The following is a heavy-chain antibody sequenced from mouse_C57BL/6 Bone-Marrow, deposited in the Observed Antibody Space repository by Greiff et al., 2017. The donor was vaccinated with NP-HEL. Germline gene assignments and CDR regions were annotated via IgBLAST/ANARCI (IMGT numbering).Heavy chain of an antibody. J-gene: IGHJ4*01. D-gene: IGHD3-3*01. V-gene: IGHV1-15*01. Sequence: QVQLKESGAELVRPGASVTLSCKASGYTFTDYEMHWVKQTPVHGLEWIGAIDPETGGTAYNQKFKGKAILTADKSSSTAYMELRSLTSEDSAVYYCTREGPSRMDYWGQGTSVTVSS. CDR3: TREGPSRMDY. CDR1: GYTFTDYE. CDR2: IDPETGGT.